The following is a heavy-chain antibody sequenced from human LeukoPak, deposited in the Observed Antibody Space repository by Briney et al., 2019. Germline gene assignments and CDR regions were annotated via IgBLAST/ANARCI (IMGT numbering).Heavy chain of an antibody. CDR2: IDPSDSYT. J-gene: IGHJ4*02. D-gene: IGHD3-10*01. CDR1: GYIFTSSW. CDR3: ARLVGSGGQPDY. Sequence: GESLKISCRGSGYIFTSSWIRWGRQLPGKGLQGVGGIDPSDSYTNYSPSFQGHVTLSVDKSITTAYLHYTSRQASDSAMYYCARLVGSGGQPDYWGQRTLVTVSS. V-gene: IGHV5-10-1*01.